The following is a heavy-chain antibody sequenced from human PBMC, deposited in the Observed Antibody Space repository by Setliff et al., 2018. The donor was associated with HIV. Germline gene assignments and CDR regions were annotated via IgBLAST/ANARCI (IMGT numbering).Heavy chain of an antibody. Sequence: ASVKVSCKASSFIFTNYGIHWVRQAPGHSLEWMGFINSGTGNTIYSQKFQGRVTFSRDTSASTAYMELSSLRSEDTAVYYCANSVTDASYWYFIHWGRGSPVTVSS. CDR1: SFIFTNYG. J-gene: IGHJ2*01. D-gene: IGHD4-17*01. CDR2: INSGTGNT. V-gene: IGHV1-3*01. CDR3: ANSVTDASYWYFIH.